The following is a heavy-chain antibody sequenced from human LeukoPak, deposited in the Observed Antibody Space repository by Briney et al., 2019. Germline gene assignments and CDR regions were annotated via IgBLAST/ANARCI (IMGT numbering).Heavy chain of an antibody. J-gene: IGHJ4*02. CDR2: INHSGST. CDR1: GGSFSGYY. CDR3: AREGVRESLGYDY. V-gene: IGHV4-34*01. Sequence: PSENLSLTCAVYGGSFSGYYWSWIRQPPGKGLEWIGEINHSGSTNYNPSLKSRVTISVDTSKNQFSLKLSSVTAADTAVYYCAREGVRESLGYDYWGQGTLVTVSS. D-gene: IGHD3-10*01.